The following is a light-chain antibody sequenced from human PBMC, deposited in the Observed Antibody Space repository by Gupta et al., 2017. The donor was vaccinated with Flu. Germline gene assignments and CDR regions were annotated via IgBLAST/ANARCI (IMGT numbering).Light chain of an antibody. Sequence: QAALPQPASVSESPGQSITISCTGASSDVGGNNYVSWYQQHPGKAPKLIIYEVSNRPSGVSNRFSGSKSGNTASLTIAGLQAEDEADYYCSSYTNTNTPHWVFGGGTKLTVL. CDR2: EVS. CDR3: SSYTNTNTPHWV. CDR1: SSDVGGNNY. V-gene: IGLV2-14*01. J-gene: IGLJ3*02.